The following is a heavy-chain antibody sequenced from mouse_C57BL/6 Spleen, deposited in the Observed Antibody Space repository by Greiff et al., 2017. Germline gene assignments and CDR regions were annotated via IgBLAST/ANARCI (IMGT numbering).Heavy chain of an antibody. CDR2: IYPGSGST. Sequence: VQLQQPGAELVKPGASVKMSCKASGYTFTSYWITWVKQRHGQGLEWIGDIYPGSGSTNYNEKFKSKATLTVDTSSSTAYMQLSSLTSSDSAVXYCARRDYGSSYDYWGQGTTLTVSS. V-gene: IGHV1-55*01. CDR3: ARRDYGSSYDY. J-gene: IGHJ2*01. D-gene: IGHD1-1*01. CDR1: GYTFTSYW.